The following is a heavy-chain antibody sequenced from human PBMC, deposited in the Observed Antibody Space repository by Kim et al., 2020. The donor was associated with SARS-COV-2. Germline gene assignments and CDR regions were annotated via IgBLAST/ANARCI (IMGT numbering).Heavy chain of an antibody. V-gene: IGHV3-33*01. Sequence: GGSLRLSCAASGFSFDDFGMHWARQAPGKGLEWVAVIWFDGSKEYYADSVKGRFTISRDNPKNTLYLHMHNLRDEDTAVYYCARDHPDVIRDIYLFSGFDDWGQGTTVTVSS. D-gene: IGHD3-9*01. J-gene: IGHJ6*02. CDR2: IWFDGSKE. CDR1: GFSFDDFG. CDR3: ARDHPDVIRDIYLFSGFDD.